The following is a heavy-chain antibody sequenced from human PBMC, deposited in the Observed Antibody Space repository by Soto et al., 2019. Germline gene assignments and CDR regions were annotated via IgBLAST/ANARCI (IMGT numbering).Heavy chain of an antibody. CDR3: AREDLTGFFDY. CDR2: IFYSGSS. Sequence: QVQLQESGPGLVKPSQTLSLTCTVSGGSISTGDYYWSWIRQPPGKGLEWIGYIFYSGSSYYNPSLKSRVTLSVDTSKNQFSLKLHSVTAADTAVYYCAREDLTGFFDYWGQGTLVTVSS. CDR1: GGSISTGDYY. J-gene: IGHJ4*02. V-gene: IGHV4-30-4*01.